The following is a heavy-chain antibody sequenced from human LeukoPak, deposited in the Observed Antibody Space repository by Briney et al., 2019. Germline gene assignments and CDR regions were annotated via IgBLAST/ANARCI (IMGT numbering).Heavy chain of an antibody. V-gene: IGHV3-30*01. CDR3: ARDGGVEMATTLWGDYFDY. CDR2: ISYDGSNK. CDR1: GFTFSSYA. D-gene: IGHD5-24*01. Sequence: PGGSLRLSCAASGFTFSSYAMHWVRQAPGKGLEWVAVISYDGSNKYYADSVKGRFTISRDNSKNTLYLQMNSLRAEDTAVYYCARDGGVEMATTLWGDYFDYWGQGTLVAVSS. J-gene: IGHJ4*02.